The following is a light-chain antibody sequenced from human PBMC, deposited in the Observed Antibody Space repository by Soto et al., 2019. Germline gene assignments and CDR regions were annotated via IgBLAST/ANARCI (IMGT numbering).Light chain of an antibody. CDR2: EVS. J-gene: IGLJ3*02. Sequence: QSALTQPASVSGSPGQSITISCTGTSIYNYVSWYQHHPGKAPKLMIYEVSNRPSGVSHRFSGSRSGNTASLTISGLQAEDEADYYCPSYTISRTLVVFGGGTKVTVL. V-gene: IGLV2-14*01. CDR1: SIYNY. CDR3: PSYTISRTLVV.